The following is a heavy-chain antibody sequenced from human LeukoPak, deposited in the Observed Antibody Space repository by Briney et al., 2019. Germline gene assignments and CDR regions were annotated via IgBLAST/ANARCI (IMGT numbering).Heavy chain of an antibody. V-gene: IGHV3-23*01. CDR1: GFTFVSYA. CDR3: AKARTYWYFDL. Sequence: GGSLRLSCAASGFTFVSYAMSWVRQAPGKGLEWASAISGGVGSTYYADSVKGRFTISRDNSENTLHLQMNSLRAEDTAVYYCAKARTYWYFDLWGCGTLVTVSS. CDR2: ISGGVGST. J-gene: IGHJ2*01.